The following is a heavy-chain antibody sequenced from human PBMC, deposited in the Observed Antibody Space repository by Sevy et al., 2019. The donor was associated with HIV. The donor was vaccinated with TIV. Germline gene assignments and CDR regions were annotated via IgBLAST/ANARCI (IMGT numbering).Heavy chain of an antibody. Sequence: NNRRASVKVSCKTSGYNFNGYCIHWVRQAPGQGLEWMGRISPYSDGTNYSQRFQGRVTLTRDTSISTAYMELRSLRSDDTAVYYSTTVRVYQPPAWGQGTLVTVSS. CDR3: TTVRVYQPPA. D-gene: IGHD2-8*01. CDR1: GYNFNGYC. V-gene: IGHV1-2*06. J-gene: IGHJ5*02. CDR2: ISPYSDGT.